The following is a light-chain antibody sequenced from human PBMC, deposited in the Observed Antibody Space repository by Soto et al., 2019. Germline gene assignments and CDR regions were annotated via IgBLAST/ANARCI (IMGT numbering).Light chain of an antibody. CDR3: CSFAGTYTVV. Sequence: QSALTQPRSVSGSPGQSVTISCTGTGSDVGGYDFVSWYQQHPGKAPELMIFDVSKRPSGVPDRFSGSKSGNTACLTISGLQADDEADYYCCSFAGTYTVVFGGGTKLTVL. CDR2: DVS. J-gene: IGLJ2*01. CDR1: GSDVGGYDF. V-gene: IGLV2-11*01.